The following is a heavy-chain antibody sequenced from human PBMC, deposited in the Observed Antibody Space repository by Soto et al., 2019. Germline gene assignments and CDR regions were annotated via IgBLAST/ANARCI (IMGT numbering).Heavy chain of an antibody. D-gene: IGHD5-18*01. Sequence: QLQLQESGPGLVKPSETLSLTCTVSDGSISSRGYYWGWIRQPPGKGLEWIGSIYYSGSAYFNPSLRSRVTISVDTSKNQFSLSLTSVTAADASVYYCARLRGYSYGAIDYRCQGTQVTVSS. CDR1: DGSISSRGYY. V-gene: IGHV4-39*01. CDR3: ARLRGYSYGAIDY. CDR2: IYYSGSA. J-gene: IGHJ4*02.